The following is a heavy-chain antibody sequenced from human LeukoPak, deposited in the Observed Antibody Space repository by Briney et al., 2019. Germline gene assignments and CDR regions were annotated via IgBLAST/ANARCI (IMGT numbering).Heavy chain of an antibody. D-gene: IGHD2-15*01. V-gene: IGHV4-30-4*08. CDR1: GGSISGGDYY. Sequence: SENLSLTCTVSGGSISGGDYYWSWIRQPPGKGLEWIGYIYYSGSTYYNPSLKCRVTISVDTSKNQFSLKLSSVTAADTAVYYCARAIYCSGGSCYLGKYYYYYMDVWGKGTTVTVSS. CDR3: ARAIYCSGGSCYLGKYYYYYMDV. CDR2: IYYSGST. J-gene: IGHJ6*03.